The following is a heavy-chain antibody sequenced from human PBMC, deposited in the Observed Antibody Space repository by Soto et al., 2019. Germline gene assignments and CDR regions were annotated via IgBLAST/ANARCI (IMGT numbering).Heavy chain of an antibody. CDR3: ARGPYYYGTSGYYPAFWYFDH. V-gene: IGHV4-34*01. J-gene: IGHJ4*02. CDR1: GASFSDYY. CDR2: INHSGST. Sequence: SETLSLTCAVYGASFSDYYWSWIRQPPGKGPEWIGEINHSGSTNYNPSLKSRVTISVDTSKNQFSLKLTSVTAADTAVYYCARGPYYYGTSGYYPAFWYFDHWGQGSPVTVSS. D-gene: IGHD3-22*01.